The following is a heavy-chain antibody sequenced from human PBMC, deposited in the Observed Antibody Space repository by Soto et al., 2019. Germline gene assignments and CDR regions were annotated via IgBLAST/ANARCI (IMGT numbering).Heavy chain of an antibody. Sequence: GGSLRLSCAASGFTFSSYTRHWVRQAPGEGLEWVAVISYDGNNKFYADSVKGRFTISRDSSSQTLYLQMNSLRPDDTAMYYCARDGVSSTDYTWNYGTYFDYWGPGALVTVSS. V-gene: IGHV3-30*03. CDR2: ISYDGNNK. J-gene: IGHJ4*02. CDR3: ARDGVSSTDYTWNYGTYFDY. CDR1: GFTFSSYT. D-gene: IGHD1-1*01.